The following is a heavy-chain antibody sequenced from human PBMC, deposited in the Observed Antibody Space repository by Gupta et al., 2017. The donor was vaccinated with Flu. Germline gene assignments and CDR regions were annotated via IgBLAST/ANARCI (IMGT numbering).Heavy chain of an antibody. CDR2: IYSGGST. CDR1: GFTVSRNY. J-gene: IGHJ6*02. V-gene: IGHV3-53*02. CDR3: ARYISKNYYYGMDV. Sequence: EVQLVETGGGLIQPGGSLRLSCAASGFTVSRNYMSWVRQAPGKGLEWVSVIYSGGSTYYADSVKGRFTISRDNSKNTLYLQMNSLRAEDTAVYYCARYISKNYYYGMDVWGQGTTVTVAS. D-gene: IGHD4-4*01.